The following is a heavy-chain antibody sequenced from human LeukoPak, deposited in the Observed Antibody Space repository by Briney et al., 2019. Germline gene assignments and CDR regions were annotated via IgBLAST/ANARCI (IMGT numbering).Heavy chain of an antibody. J-gene: IGHJ4*02. V-gene: IGHV4-38-2*01. CDR3: ARYCSSTSCILRGFDY. D-gene: IGHD2-2*01. Sequence: SETLSLTCSVSGYSFTSGHYWGGIRPPPGKGREWIGKIYHTGSTHYNPSLKTRVTISVDTSKNQFSLKLSSVTAADTAVYYCARYCSSTSCILRGFDYWGQGTLVTVSS. CDR2: IYHTGST. CDR1: GYSFTSGHY.